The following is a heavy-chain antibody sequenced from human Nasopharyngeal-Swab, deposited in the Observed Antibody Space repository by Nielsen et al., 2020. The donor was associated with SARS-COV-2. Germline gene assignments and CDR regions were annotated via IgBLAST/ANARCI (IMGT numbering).Heavy chain of an antibody. J-gene: IGHJ4*01. Sequence: GGSLRLSCAASGFTFSSYSMNWVRQAPGKGLEWVSSISSSSSYIYYADSVKGRFTISRDNAKNSLYLQMNSLRAEDTAVYYCARDGAYSSGWRDYWGHGALVTVSS. D-gene: IGHD6-19*01. CDR3: ARDGAYSSGWRDY. CDR2: ISSSSSYI. CDR1: GFTFSSYS. V-gene: IGHV3-21*01.